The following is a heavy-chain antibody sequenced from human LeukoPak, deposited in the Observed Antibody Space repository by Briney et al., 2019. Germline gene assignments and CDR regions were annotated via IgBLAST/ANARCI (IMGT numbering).Heavy chain of an antibody. CDR2: IKKDGSEK. V-gene: IGHV3-7*01. CDR3: ARVEGGWYGYSLVDY. Sequence: GGSLRLSCAASGFTFSSYWMSWVRQAPGKGLEWVANIKKDGSEKYYVDSVKGRSTISRDNAKNSLYLQMNSLRAEDTAVYYCARVEGGWYGYSLVDYWGQGTLVTVSS. D-gene: IGHD6-19*01. J-gene: IGHJ4*02. CDR1: GFTFSSYW.